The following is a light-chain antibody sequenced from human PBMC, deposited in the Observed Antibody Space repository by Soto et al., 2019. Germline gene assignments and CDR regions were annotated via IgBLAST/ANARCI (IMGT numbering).Light chain of an antibody. J-gene: IGLJ2*01. CDR3: CSYAGSSNLVV. V-gene: IGLV2-23*01. CDR1: SSDVGSYNL. CDR2: EGS. Sequence: QSALTQPASVSGSPGQSITISCTGTSSDVGSYNLVSWYQQHPGKAPKLMIYEGSKRPSGVSNRVSGSKSGNTASLTISGLQAEDEADYYCCSYAGSSNLVVFVGGTTLTVL.